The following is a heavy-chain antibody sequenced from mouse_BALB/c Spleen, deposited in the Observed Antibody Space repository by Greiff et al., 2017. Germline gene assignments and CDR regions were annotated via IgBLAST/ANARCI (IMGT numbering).Heavy chain of an antibody. Sequence: QVQLQQSGAELAKPGASVTMSCKASGYTFTSYWMHWVKQRPGQGLEWIGYINPSTGYTEYNQKFKDKATLTADKSSSTAYMQLSSLTSEDSAVYYCARCDYSFDYWGQGTTLTVSS. CDR1: GYTFTSYW. CDR2: INPSTGYT. V-gene: IGHV1-7*01. J-gene: IGHJ2*01. CDR3: ARCDYSFDY. D-gene: IGHD2-4*01.